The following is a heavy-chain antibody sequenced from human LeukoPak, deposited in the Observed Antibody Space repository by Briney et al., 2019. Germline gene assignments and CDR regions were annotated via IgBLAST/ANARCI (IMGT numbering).Heavy chain of an antibody. CDR2: IYYSGST. CDR1: GGSISNYY. D-gene: IGHD3/OR15-3a*01. CDR3: ARDLDPYSPPTY. J-gene: IGHJ4*02. Sequence: SETLSLTCTVSGGSISNYYWSWIRQPPGKGLEGIGYIYYSGSTNYNPSLKSRVTISVDTSKNQFSLKLSSVTAADTAVYYCARDLDPYSPPTYWGQGTLVTVSS. V-gene: IGHV4-59*01.